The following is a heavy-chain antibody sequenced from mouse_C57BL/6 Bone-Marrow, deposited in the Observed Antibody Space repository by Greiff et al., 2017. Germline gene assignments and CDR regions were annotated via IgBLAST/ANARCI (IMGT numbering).Heavy chain of an antibody. V-gene: IGHV2-2*01. Sequence: VKLVESGPGLVQPSQSLSITCTVSGFSLTSYGVHWVRQSPGKGLEWLGVIWSGGSTDYNAAFISRLSISKDNSKSQVFFKMNSLQADDTAIYYCARSYTTGYFDVWGTGTTVTVSS. CDR1: GFSLTSYG. J-gene: IGHJ1*03. CDR3: ARSYTTGYFDV. D-gene: IGHD1-1*01. CDR2: IWSGGST.